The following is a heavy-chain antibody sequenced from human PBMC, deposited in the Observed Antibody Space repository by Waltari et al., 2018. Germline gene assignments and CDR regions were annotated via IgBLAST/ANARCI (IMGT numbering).Heavy chain of an antibody. D-gene: IGHD2-2*01. V-gene: IGHV1-46*04. Sequence: QVQLVQSGAEVKKPGASVKVSCKASGYIFPHFYIHWVRQAPGQGLEWMGTVNPNGGTTTYAQNLHDRVTVTRDTSTSTVYMELSSLRSEDTAIYYCARAGSTLIWGVAEWGQGTLVTVSS. CDR3: ARAGSTLIWGVAE. J-gene: IGHJ4*02. CDR2: VNPNGGTT. CDR1: GYIFPHFY.